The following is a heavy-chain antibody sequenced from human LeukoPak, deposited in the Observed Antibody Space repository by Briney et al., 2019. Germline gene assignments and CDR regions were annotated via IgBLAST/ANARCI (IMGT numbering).Heavy chain of an antibody. D-gene: IGHD3-22*01. Sequence: ASVKVSCKASGYTFTNFYIYWVRQAPGQGLEWMGMINPSGGSTTYAHNFQGRVTMTRDMSTSTVYMELSSLKSADTAMYYCARVSSYYYDSSGYVGGFDPWGQGTLVTVSS. V-gene: IGHV1-46*01. CDR2: INPSGGST. CDR3: ARVSSYYYDSSGYVGGFDP. CDR1: GYTFTNFY. J-gene: IGHJ5*02.